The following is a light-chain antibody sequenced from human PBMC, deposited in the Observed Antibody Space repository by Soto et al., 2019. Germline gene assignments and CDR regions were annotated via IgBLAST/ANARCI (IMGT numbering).Light chain of an antibody. CDR3: KQSYSTQWT. Sequence: DIQMTQSPSSLSASVGDRVNMTCRASRSISRYLSWYQQKPGKAPNLLIYAASSLQSGVPSRFSGAGSGTDFTLTIANLHPEDFAIYYCKQSYSTQWTFGQGTKGDI. J-gene: IGKJ1*01. V-gene: IGKV1-39*01. CDR2: AAS. CDR1: RSISRY.